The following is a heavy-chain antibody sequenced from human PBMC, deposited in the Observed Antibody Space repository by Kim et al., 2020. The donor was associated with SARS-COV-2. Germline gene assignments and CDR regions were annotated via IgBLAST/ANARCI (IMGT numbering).Heavy chain of an antibody. CDR3: ARDARVRYGSGSYSDY. Sequence: SVKGRFTISRDNAKNSLYLQMNSLRADDTAVYYCARDARVRYGSGSYSDYWGQGTLVTVSS. V-gene: IGHV3-11*06. J-gene: IGHJ4*02. D-gene: IGHD3-10*01.